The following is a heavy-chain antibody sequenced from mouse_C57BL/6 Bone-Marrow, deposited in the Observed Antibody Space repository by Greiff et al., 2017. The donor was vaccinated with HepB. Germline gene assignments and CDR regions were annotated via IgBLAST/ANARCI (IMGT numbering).Heavy chain of an antibody. V-gene: IGHV1-42*01. CDR3: ASYDGYYDAMDY. Sequence: VQLKESGPELVKPGASVKISCKASGYSFTGYYMNWVKQSPEKSLEWIGEINPSTGGTTYNQKFKAKATLTVDKSSSTAYMQLKSLTSEDSAVYYCASYDGYYDAMDYWGQGTSVTVSS. CDR2: INPSTGGT. D-gene: IGHD2-3*01. J-gene: IGHJ4*01. CDR1: GYSFTGYY.